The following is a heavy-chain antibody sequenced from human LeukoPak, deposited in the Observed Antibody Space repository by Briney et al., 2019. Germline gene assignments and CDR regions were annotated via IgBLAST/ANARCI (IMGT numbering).Heavy chain of an antibody. J-gene: IGHJ5*02. V-gene: IGHV4-59*12. CDR1: GGSISSYY. Sequence: SETLSLTCTVSGGSISSYYCSWIRQPPGKGLEWIGYIYYIGSTNYNPSLKSRVTISVDTSKNQFSLKLSSVTAADTAVYYCAREPLPKVASFDPWGQGTLVTVSS. CDR2: IYYIGST. D-gene: IGHD2-15*01. CDR3: AREPLPKVASFDP.